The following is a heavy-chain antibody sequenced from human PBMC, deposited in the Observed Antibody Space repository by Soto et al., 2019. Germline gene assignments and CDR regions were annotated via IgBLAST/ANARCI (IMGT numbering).Heavy chain of an antibody. D-gene: IGHD6-13*01. CDR1: GGSINNYY. CDR3: ARRIVAAGYNWFDP. V-gene: IGHV4-59*01. CDR2: IYYSGGT. Sequence: SETLSLTCTVSGGSINNYYWNWIRQPPGKGLEWIGNIYYSGGTNYNPSLKSRVTISVDTSKNQFSLKLTSVTAADTAVYYCARRIVAAGYNWFDPWGQGTLVTVSS. J-gene: IGHJ5*02.